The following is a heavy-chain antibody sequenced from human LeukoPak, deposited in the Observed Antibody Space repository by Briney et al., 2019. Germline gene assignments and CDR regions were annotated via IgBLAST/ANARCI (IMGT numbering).Heavy chain of an antibody. CDR1: GFTFSSCA. J-gene: IGHJ6*02. CDR2: ISGSGNS. CDR3: AKAGVPWGGMDV. V-gene: IGHV3-23*01. Sequence: GGSLRPSCAASGFTFSSCAMNWVRQAPGKGLEWVSVISGSGNSYYADSVKGRFTISRDNSKNTLYLHMNSLRAEDTAVYYCAKAGVPWGGMDVWGQGTTVTVSS. D-gene: IGHD3-16*01.